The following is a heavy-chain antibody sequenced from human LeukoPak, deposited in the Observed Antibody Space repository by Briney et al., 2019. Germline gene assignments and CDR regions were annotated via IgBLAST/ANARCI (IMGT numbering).Heavy chain of an antibody. J-gene: IGHJ6*02. Sequence: SETLSLTCTVSGGSISSSSYYWGWIRQPPGKGLEWIGSIYYSGSTYYNPSLKSRVTISVDTSKNQFSLKLSSVTAADAAVYYCARQGTVTTYYYYYYGMDVWGQGTTVTVSS. CDR1: GGSISSSSYY. CDR3: ARQGTVTTYYYYYYGMDV. CDR2: IYYSGST. D-gene: IGHD4-17*01. V-gene: IGHV4-39*01.